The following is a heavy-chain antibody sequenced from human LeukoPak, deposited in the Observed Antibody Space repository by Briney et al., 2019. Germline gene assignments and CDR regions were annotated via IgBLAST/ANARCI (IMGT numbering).Heavy chain of an antibody. J-gene: IGHJ4*02. CDR2: ISASGGRT. D-gene: IGHD6-19*01. Sequence: GGSLRLSCAASGFTFSSYDMSWVRQAPGKGLEWVSAISASGGRTYYADSVKGRFTISRDNSKNTLYLQMNSLRAEDTAVYYCAKTVAGGTAFLDYWGQGTLVTVSS. V-gene: IGHV3-23*01. CDR1: GFTFSSYD. CDR3: AKTVAGGTAFLDY.